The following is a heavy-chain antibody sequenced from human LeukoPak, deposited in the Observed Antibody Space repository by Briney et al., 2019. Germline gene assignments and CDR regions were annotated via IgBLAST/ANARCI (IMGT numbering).Heavy chain of an antibody. CDR2: ISTSSTTI. CDR1: GFIFSTYS. D-gene: IGHD2-2*01. Sequence: GGSLRLPCAASGFIFSTYSMSWVRQAPGKGLEWVSYISTSSTTIYYADSVKGRFTISRDNAKNSLYLQMNSLRAEDTALYYCAKELVGVPAGFDYWGQGTLVTVSS. CDR3: AKELVGVPAGFDY. V-gene: IGHV3-48*04. J-gene: IGHJ4*02.